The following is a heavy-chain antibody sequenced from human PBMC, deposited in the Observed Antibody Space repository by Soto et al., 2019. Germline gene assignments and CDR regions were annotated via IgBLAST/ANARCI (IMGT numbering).Heavy chain of an antibody. Sequence: KASETLSLTCTVSGGSVSSGSYYWSWIRQPPGKGLEWIGYIYYSGSTNYNPSLKSRVTISVDTSKNQFSLKLSSVTAADTAVYYCAREWLEDELWFGELLLAKNWFDPWGQGTLVTVSS. CDR3: AREWLEDELWFGELLLAKNWFDP. CDR2: IYYSGST. CDR1: GGSVSSGSYY. J-gene: IGHJ5*02. D-gene: IGHD3-10*01. V-gene: IGHV4-61*01.